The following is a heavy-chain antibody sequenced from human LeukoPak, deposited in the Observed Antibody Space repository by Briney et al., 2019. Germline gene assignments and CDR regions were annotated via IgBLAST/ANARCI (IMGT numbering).Heavy chain of an antibody. Sequence: NSSETLSLTCTVSGGSISSHYWSWIRQPPGKGLEWIGYIYYSGSTNYNPSLKSRVTISVDTSKNQFSLKLSSVTAADTAVYYCARKESYNWFDPWGQGTLVTVSS. D-gene: IGHD3-10*01. CDR2: IYYSGST. V-gene: IGHV4-59*11. CDR3: ARKESYNWFDP. J-gene: IGHJ5*02. CDR1: GGSISSHY.